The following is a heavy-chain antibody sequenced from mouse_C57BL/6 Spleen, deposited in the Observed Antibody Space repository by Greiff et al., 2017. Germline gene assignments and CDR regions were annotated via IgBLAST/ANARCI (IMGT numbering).Heavy chain of an antibody. J-gene: IGHJ3*01. CDR1: GYAFSSYW. Sequence: LVESGAELVKPGASVKISCKASGYAFSSYWMNWVKQRPGKGLEWIGQIYPGVGETHYNGKFKGPARLTADKSSSTASMQHGSLTSEVSAVYFCARDYGSSSAWFAYWGQGTLVTVSA. CDR2: IYPGVGET. CDR3: ARDYGSSSAWFAY. V-gene: IGHV1-80*01. D-gene: IGHD1-1*01.